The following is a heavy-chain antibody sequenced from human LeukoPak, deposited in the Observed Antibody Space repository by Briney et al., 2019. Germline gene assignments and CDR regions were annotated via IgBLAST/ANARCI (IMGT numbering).Heavy chain of an antibody. CDR1: GGSISSYY. D-gene: IGHD6-19*01. Sequence: PSETLSLTCTVSGGSISSYYWSWIRQPAGKGLEWIGRIYTSGSTNYNPSLKSRVTMSVDTSKNQFSLKLSSVTAADTAVYYCARDPLAVAGISSNWFDPWGQGTLVTVSS. CDR2: IYTSGST. V-gene: IGHV4-4*07. J-gene: IGHJ5*02. CDR3: ARDPLAVAGISSNWFDP.